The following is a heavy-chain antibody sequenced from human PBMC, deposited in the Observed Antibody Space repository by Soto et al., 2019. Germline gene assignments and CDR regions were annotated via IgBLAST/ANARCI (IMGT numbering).Heavy chain of an antibody. CDR2: IYWDDDT. Sequence: QITLTESGPTLVKPTQTLTLTCTFSGFSFSTGAVGVGWIRQPPGKALELLALIYWDDDTRYRPSLENKITITKDTSRNQVALTMTDLDPEDTATYFCAHVYWAASGTRYYFDHWGQGTLVTVSS. CDR1: GFSFSTGAVG. D-gene: IGHD6-13*01. J-gene: IGHJ4*02. CDR3: AHVYWAASGTRYYFDH. V-gene: IGHV2-5*02.